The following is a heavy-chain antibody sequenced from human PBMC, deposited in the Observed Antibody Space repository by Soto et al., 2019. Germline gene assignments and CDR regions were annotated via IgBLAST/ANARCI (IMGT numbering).Heavy chain of an antibody. Sequence: GGSLRLCCAASGVTFCSYGMDWVRQAPGKGLEWVAVISYDGSNKYYADSVKGRFTISRDNSKNTLYLQMNSLRAEDTAVYYCAKSDIVVVPAASPYYYYGMDVWGQGTTVTVSS. CDR1: GVTFCSYG. J-gene: IGHJ6*02. CDR3: AKSDIVVVPAASPYYYYGMDV. V-gene: IGHV3-30*18. CDR2: ISYDGSNK. D-gene: IGHD2-2*01.